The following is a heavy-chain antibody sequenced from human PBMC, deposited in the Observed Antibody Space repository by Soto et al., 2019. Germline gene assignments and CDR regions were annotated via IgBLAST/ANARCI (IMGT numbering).Heavy chain of an antibody. CDR2: IHHSGST. D-gene: IGHD3-10*01. V-gene: IGHV4-31*03. CDR1: GGSISSGGYY. J-gene: IGHJ1*01. CDR3: VRGVLS. Sequence: VQLQESGPGLVKASQTLSLTCNVSGGSISSGGYYWTWIRQHPGKGLEWIGNIHHSGSTFYNPSLKRRVSISVDTSKNQFSLKLSSVTAADTAVYFCVRGVLSWGQGPLVTVSS.